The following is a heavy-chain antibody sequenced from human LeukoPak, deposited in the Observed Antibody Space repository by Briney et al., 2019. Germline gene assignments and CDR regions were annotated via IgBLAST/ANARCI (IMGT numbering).Heavy chain of an antibody. Sequence: SETLSLICTVSGDSISSNYWSWIRQPPGKGLEWIGYIYTSGSTNYNPSLKSRVTISVDTSKNQFSLKLSSVTAADTAVYYCARHGFRSGSYYFDYWGQGTLVTVSS. CDR3: ARHGFRSGSYYFDY. CDR1: GDSISSNY. J-gene: IGHJ4*02. CDR2: IYTSGST. V-gene: IGHV4-4*09. D-gene: IGHD1-26*01.